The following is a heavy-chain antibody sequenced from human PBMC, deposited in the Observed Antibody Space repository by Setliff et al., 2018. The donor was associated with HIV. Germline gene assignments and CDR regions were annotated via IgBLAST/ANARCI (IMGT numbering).Heavy chain of an antibody. D-gene: IGHD6-25*01. CDR2: INAGNGNT. Sequence: ASVKVSCKASGYSFTSYTIHWVRQAPGQRLGWMGWINAGNGNTKYSQKFRGRVTFTRDKSASTAYMELSGLGFEDKALYYCARRSSAAMWGGGAFDILGQGTMVTVS. CDR1: GYSFTSYT. J-gene: IGHJ3*02. V-gene: IGHV1-3*01. CDR3: ARRSSAAMWGGGAFDI.